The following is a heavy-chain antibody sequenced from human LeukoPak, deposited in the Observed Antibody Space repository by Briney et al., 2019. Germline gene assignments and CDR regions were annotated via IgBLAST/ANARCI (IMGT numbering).Heavy chain of an antibody. CDR3: ARRSSGGYYDY. Sequence: SETLSLTCAVYGGSFSGYYWSWIRKPPGKGMEWIGEINHSGSTNYNPSLKSRVTISVDTSKNQFSLKLSSVTAADTAVYYCARRSSGGYYDYWGQGTLVTVSS. D-gene: IGHD3-22*01. CDR2: INHSGST. V-gene: IGHV4-34*01. CDR1: GGSFSGYY. J-gene: IGHJ4*02.